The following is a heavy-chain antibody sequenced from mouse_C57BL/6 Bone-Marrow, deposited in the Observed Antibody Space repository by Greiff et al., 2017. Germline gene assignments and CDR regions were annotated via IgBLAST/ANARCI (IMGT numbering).Heavy chain of an antibody. J-gene: IGHJ2*01. CDR3: ARGRLGDYFDY. CDR1: GFTFSDYY. CDR2: INYDGSST. V-gene: IGHV5-16*01. Sequence: EVKLMESEGGLVQPGSSMKLSCTASGFTFSDYYMAWVRQAPEKGLEWVANINYDGSSTYYLDSLKSRFIISRDNAKNILYLQMSSLKSEDTATYYCARGRLGDYFDYWGQGTTLTVSS. D-gene: IGHD4-1*01.